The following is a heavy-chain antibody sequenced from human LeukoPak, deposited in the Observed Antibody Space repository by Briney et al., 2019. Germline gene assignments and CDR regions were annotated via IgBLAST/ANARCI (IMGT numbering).Heavy chain of an antibody. CDR1: GYTFTIYS. CDR2: ISPHNGNT. J-gene: IGHJ4*02. CDR3: ARHLFTELPGDY. D-gene: IGHD5-24*01. V-gene: IGHV1-18*01. Sequence: ASVKVSCKASGYTFTIYSLSWVRQAPGQGLEWMGWISPHNGNTKYARGLQDRVTMTTDTSTNTAYMELRNLRYDDTAVYYCARHLFTELPGDYWGQGTLVTVSS.